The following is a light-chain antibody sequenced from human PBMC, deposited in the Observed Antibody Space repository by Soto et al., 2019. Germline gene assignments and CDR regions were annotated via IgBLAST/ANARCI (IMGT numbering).Light chain of an antibody. Sequence: QSALTRPPSASGTPGQRVTISCSGSSSNIGSNYVYWYQQLPGTAPKLLIYRNNQRPSGVPDRFSGSKSGTSASLAISGLRSEDEADYYCAAWDDSLSGPVFGGGTKLTVL. CDR1: SSNIGSNY. J-gene: IGLJ2*01. V-gene: IGLV1-47*01. CDR2: RNN. CDR3: AAWDDSLSGPV.